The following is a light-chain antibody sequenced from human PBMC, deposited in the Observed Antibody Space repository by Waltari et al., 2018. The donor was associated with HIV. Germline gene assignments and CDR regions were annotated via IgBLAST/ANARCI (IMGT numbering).Light chain of an antibody. CDR3: YSLDYSGNHGV. V-gene: IGLV3-10*01. CDR2: EDS. Sequence: SYELTQTPSVSVSPGQTARITCSGGAVPKKYAERFQQKSGQAPVVVIHEDSKRPSGIPERFSGSSSGTVATLTISGAQAEDEAVYHCYSLDYSGNHGVFGGGTTLTVL. CDR1: AVPKKY. J-gene: IGLJ3*02.